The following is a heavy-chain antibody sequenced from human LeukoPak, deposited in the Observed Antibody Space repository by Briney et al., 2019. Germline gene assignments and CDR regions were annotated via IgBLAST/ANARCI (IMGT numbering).Heavy chain of an antibody. CDR3: VRLLLYYYDSSGYYHDAFDI. J-gene: IGHJ3*02. CDR2: IYYSGST. V-gene: IGHV4-39*01. CDR1: GGSLSSSSYY. D-gene: IGHD3-22*01. Sequence: PSETLSLTCTVSGGSLSSSSYYWGWIRQPPGKGLEWIGSIYYSGSTYYNPSLKSRVTISVDTSKNQFSLKLSSVTAADTAVYYCVRLLLYYYDSSGYYHDAFDIWGLGTMVTVSS.